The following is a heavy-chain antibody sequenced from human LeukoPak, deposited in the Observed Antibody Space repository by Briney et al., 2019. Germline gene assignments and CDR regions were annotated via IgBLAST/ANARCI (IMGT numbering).Heavy chain of an antibody. Sequence: TGGSLRLSCAASGFTFNNYGMHWVRQAPGKGLEWVAFIRYNGNNQYYADPVKDRFTISRDNSKNTLYLQMNSLKGDDTAVYYCAKDSAFYYIDVWGKGTTVIISS. CDR3: AKDSAFYYIDV. D-gene: IGHD3-10*01. CDR1: GFTFNNYG. J-gene: IGHJ6*03. V-gene: IGHV3-30*02. CDR2: IRYNGNNQ.